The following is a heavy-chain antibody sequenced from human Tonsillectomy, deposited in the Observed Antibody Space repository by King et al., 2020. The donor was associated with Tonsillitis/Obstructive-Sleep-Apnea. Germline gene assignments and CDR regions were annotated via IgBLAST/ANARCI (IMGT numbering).Heavy chain of an antibody. D-gene: IGHD6-13*01. CDR2: IWCDGSNK. Sequence: VQLVESGGGVVQPGRSLRLSCAASGFTFSSYGMHWVRQAPGKGLEWVAVIWCDGSNKYYADSGKGRFTISRDNSKNTLYLQMNSLRAEDTAVYYCARGRGAAAGPDAFDIWGQGTMVTVSS. CDR3: ARGRGAAAGPDAFDI. J-gene: IGHJ3*02. CDR1: GFTFSSYG. V-gene: IGHV3-33*01.